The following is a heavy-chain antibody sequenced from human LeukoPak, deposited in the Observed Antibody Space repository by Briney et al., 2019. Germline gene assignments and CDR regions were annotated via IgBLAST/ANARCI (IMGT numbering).Heavy chain of an antibody. CDR2: ISSTSSDTK. Sequence: GGSLRLSCVASGFAFSTYSMNWVRQAPGKGLEWISYISSTSSDTKYYADSVKGRFTISRDNSKNTLYLQMNSLRAEDTAVYYCARTGNTYYYGSGSYYPLFDYWGQGTLVTVSS. CDR3: ARTGNTYYYGSGSYYPLFDY. D-gene: IGHD3-10*01. V-gene: IGHV3-48*01. J-gene: IGHJ4*02. CDR1: GFAFSTYS.